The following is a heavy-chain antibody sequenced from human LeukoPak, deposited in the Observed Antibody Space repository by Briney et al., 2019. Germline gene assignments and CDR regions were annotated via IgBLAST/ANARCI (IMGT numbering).Heavy chain of an antibody. CDR2: ISGSGGST. V-gene: IGHV3-23*01. CDR1: GFTFSSYA. D-gene: IGHD5-12*01. J-gene: IGHJ6*02. CDR3: AKDRGYSGYVRYYGMDV. Sequence: GGSLRLSCAASGFTFSSYAMSWVRQAPGKGLEWVSAISGSGGSTYYADSVKGRFTISRDNSKNTLYLQMNSLRAEDTAVYYCAKDRGYSGYVRYYGMDVWGQGTTVTVSS.